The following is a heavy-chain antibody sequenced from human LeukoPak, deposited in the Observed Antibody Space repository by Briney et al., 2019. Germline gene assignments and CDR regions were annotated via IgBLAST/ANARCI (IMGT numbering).Heavy chain of an antibody. CDR3: AKDAALSRYSSSGGFDP. J-gene: IGHJ5*02. D-gene: IGHD6-13*01. V-gene: IGHV3-23*01. CDR2: ISGSGGST. Sequence: GGSLRLSCAASGFTFSSYAMSWVRQAPGKGLEWVSAISGSGGSTYYADSMKGRFTISRDNSKNTLYLQMNSLRAEDTAVYYCAKDAALSRYSSSGGFDPWGQGTLVTVSS. CDR1: GFTFSSYA.